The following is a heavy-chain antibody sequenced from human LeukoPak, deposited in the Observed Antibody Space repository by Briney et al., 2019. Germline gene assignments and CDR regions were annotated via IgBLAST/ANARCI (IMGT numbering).Heavy chain of an antibody. CDR2: ISRSGSTR. CDR3: ARDPLYYDSSGYSY. V-gene: IGHV3-11*01. CDR1: GFTFSDYY. Sequence: GGSLRLSCAASGFTFSDYYMSWIRQAPGKGLEWVSHISRSGSTRYYADSLKGRFTISRDNAKNSLYLQMNSLRAEDTAVYYCARDPLYYDSSGYSYWGQGALVTVSS. D-gene: IGHD3-22*01. J-gene: IGHJ4*02.